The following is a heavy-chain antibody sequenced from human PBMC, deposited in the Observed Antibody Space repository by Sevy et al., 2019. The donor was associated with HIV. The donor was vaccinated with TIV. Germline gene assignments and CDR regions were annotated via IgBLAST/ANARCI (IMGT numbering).Heavy chain of an antibody. CDR1: GFTFSNYW. D-gene: IGHD3-22*01. CDR2: IKQDGSEK. Sequence: GGSLRLSCAASGFTFSNYWMTWVRQTPGKGLEWVANIKQDGSEKLYVDSVKGRFTISRDNAKNSLYLQMNSLRAEDTAVYYCARDRGYYAISGYYPSRYFDYWGQGTLVTVSS. CDR3: ARDRGYYAISGYYPSRYFDY. J-gene: IGHJ4*02. V-gene: IGHV3-7*01.